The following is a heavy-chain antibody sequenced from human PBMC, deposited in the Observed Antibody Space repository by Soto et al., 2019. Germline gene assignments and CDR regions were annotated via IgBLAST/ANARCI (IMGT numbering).Heavy chain of an antibody. D-gene: IGHD2-2*02. CDR1: GGTFSSYT. J-gene: IGHJ4*02. CDR3: AMEYCSSTSCYRDY. Sequence: QVQLVQSGAEVKKPGSSVKVSCKASGGTFSSYTISWVRQAPGQGLEWMGRIIPILGIANYAQKFQGRVTXTADKSTSTAYMELSSLRPEDTAVYHCAMEYCSSTSCYRDYWGQGTLVTVSS. CDR2: IIPILGIA. V-gene: IGHV1-69*02.